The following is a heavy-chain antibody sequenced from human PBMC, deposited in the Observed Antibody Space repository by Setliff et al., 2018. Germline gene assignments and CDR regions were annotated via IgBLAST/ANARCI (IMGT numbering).Heavy chain of an antibody. CDR3: TRDYGFCSGGSCSYYGMDV. Sequence: GGSLGLSCAGSGFTFSSYTMNWVRQAPGKGPEWVSSIISSGSHIYYADSVKGRFTSSRDNAKNSLYLQMNSLRADDTAVYYCTRDYGFCSGGSCSYYGMDVWGQGTTVTVSS. V-gene: IGHV3-21*01. CDR2: IISSGSHI. J-gene: IGHJ6*02. D-gene: IGHD2-15*01. CDR1: GFTFSSYT.